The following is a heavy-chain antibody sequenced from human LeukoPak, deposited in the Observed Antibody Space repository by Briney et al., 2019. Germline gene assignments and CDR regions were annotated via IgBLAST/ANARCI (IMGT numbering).Heavy chain of an antibody. CDR1: GGSISSYY. J-gene: IGHJ3*02. Sequence: SETLSLTCTVSGGSISSYYWSWIRQPPGKGLEWIGYIYYSGSTNYNPSLKSRVTISIDTSKDQFSLKLNSVTAADTAVYYCARSSYYYAADAFDIWGQGTMVTVSS. D-gene: IGHD3-10*01. CDR3: ARSSYYYAADAFDI. V-gene: IGHV4-59*01. CDR2: IYYSGST.